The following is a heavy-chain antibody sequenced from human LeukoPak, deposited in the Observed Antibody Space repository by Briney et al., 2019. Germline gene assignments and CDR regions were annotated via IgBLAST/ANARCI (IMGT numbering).Heavy chain of an antibody. V-gene: IGHV1-2*02. Sequence: GASVKVSCKASGYTFTGYYIHWVRQAPGQGLEWMGWIDPNTGGSNYVQKFQGRVTMTRDTSISTAYMELSRLRSDDTAFYYCARIRYCGGSSCYYIDYWGQGTLVTVSA. CDR2: IDPNTGGS. CDR1: GYTFTGYY. CDR3: ARIRYCGGSSCYYIDY. J-gene: IGHJ4*02. D-gene: IGHD2-15*01.